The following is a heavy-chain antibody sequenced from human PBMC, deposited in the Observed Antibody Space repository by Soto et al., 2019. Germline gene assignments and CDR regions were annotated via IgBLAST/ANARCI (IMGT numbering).Heavy chain of an antibody. CDR1: GGSFSGYI. CDR3: TRGLFSGSSYSGSWYYFDS. CDR2: INHSGSS. J-gene: IGHJ4*02. V-gene: IGHV4-34*01. Sequence: QVRLQQWGAGLLKPSETLSLTCAVSGGSFSGYIWTWIRQTPGKGLQWIGQINHSGSSIYNPSLKNRVTISTMSYNKFPLGLSSVTAADTAVYYCTRGLFSGSSYSGSWYYFDSWGQGTMVTVSS. D-gene: IGHD1-26*01.